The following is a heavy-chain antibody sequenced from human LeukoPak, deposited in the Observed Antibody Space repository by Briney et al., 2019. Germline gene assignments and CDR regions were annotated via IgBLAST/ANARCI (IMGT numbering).Heavy chain of an antibody. V-gene: IGHV1-69*05. CDR2: IIPIFGTA. J-gene: IGHJ4*02. CDR3: ARALSDYGDYIFDY. Sequence: SVKVSCKASGGTFSSYAISWVRQAPGHGLEWMGRIIPIFGTANYAQKFQGRVTITTDESTSTAYMELSSLRSEDTAVYYRARALSDYGDYIFDYWGQGTLVTVSS. D-gene: IGHD4-17*01. CDR1: GGTFSSYA.